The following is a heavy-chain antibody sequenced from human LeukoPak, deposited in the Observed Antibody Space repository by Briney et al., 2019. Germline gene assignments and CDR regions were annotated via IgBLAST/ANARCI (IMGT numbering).Heavy chain of an antibody. CDR2: INPNSGGT. J-gene: IGHJ6*02. CDR1: GYTFTGYY. V-gene: IGHV1-2*02. Sequence: ASVKVSCKASGYTFTGYYMHWVRQAPGQGLEWMGWINPNSGGTNYAQKFQGRVTMTRDTSISTAYMELSRLRSDDTAIYYCAREERESGGMDVWGQGTTVTVSS. D-gene: IGHD1-26*01. CDR3: AREERESGGMDV.